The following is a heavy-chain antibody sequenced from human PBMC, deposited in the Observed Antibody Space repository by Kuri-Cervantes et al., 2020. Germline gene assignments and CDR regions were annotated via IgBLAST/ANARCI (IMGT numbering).Heavy chain of an antibody. J-gene: IGHJ4*02. CDR3: AKDIGAVAGTFDY. CDR1: GFTFDDYA. D-gene: IGHD6-19*01. V-gene: IGHV3-9*01. CDR2: ISWNSGSTI. Sequence: SLKISCAASGFTFDDYAMHWVRQAPGKGLEWVSGISWNSGSTIFYAGSVTGRFTISRDNAKNSLYLQMNSLRAEDTAVYYCAKDIGAVAGTFDYWGQGTLVTVSS.